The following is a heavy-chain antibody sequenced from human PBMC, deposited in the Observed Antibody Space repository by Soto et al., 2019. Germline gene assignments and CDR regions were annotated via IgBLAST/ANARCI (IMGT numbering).Heavy chain of an antibody. V-gene: IGHV3-23*01. CDR3: AKAATTVTTGNYFDY. J-gene: IGHJ4*02. D-gene: IGHD4-17*01. CDR1: GFTFNSYA. Sequence: GGSLRLSCAASGFTFNSYAMSWVRQTPGRGLEWVSGVSGRGGSTFYADSVKGRFTISRDNSKNTLYLQMNSLRAEDTAVYYCAKAATTVTTGNYFDYWGQGTLVTVSS. CDR2: VSGRGGST.